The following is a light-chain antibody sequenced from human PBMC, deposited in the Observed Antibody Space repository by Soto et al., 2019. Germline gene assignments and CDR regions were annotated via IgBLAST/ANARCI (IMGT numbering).Light chain of an antibody. Sequence: QSVLTQPASVSGSPGQSITISCTGTSSDAGGYNYVSWYQQHPGKAPKLMIYDVSNRPSGVSNRFSGSKSGNTASLTISGLQAEDEADYYCSSYTSSSTHYVFGTGTKVTVL. CDR2: DVS. CDR1: SSDAGGYNY. J-gene: IGLJ1*01. CDR3: SSYTSSSTHYV. V-gene: IGLV2-14*01.